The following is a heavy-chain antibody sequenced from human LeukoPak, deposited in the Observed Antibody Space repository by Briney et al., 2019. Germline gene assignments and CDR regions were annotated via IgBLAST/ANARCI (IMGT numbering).Heavy chain of an antibody. D-gene: IGHD6-19*01. CDR1: GFTFSSYA. CDR3: AKDLDREAGRRYYYYYYGMDV. V-gene: IGHV3-23*01. CDR2: ISGSGGST. J-gene: IGHJ6*02. Sequence: GGSLRLSCAASGFTFSSYALCWVRQAPGKGLEWVSAISGSGGSTYYADSVKGRFTISRDNAKNTLYLQMNSLRAEDTAVYYCAKDLDREAGRRYYYYYYGMDVWGQGTTVTVSS.